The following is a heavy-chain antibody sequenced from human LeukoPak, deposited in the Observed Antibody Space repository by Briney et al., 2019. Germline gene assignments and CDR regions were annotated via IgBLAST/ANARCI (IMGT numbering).Heavy chain of an antibody. D-gene: IGHD1-26*01. Sequence: GGSLRLSCAASGFTFSSYAMGWVRQPPGKGLEWVSSISGSGATTYYADSVKGRFTISRDNSNKTVYLQINSLRADDTAIFYCARDHPPIVGAAKATTFDPWGQGTQVTASS. CDR2: ISGSGATT. CDR1: GFTFSSYA. V-gene: IGHV3-23*01. J-gene: IGHJ5*02. CDR3: ARDHPPIVGAAKATTFDP.